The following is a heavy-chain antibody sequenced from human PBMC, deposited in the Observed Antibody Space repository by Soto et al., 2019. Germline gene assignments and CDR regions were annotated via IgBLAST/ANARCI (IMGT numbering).Heavy chain of an antibody. J-gene: IGHJ4*02. V-gene: IGHV3-30-3*01. D-gene: IGHD5-18*01. CDR1: GFTFSSYA. CDR3: ARSPMTGDTAYYLDD. Sequence: QVQLVESGGGVVQPGRSLRLSCAASGFTFSSYAMHWVRQAPGKGLEWVAVISYDGSNKYYADSVKGRFTISRDNSKNNLYLPMNSLRAEDTAVYYCARSPMTGDTAYYLDDWGQGTLVTVSS. CDR2: ISYDGSNK.